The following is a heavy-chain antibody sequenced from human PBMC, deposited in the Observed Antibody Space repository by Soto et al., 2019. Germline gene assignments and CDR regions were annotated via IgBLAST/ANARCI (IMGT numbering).Heavy chain of an antibody. CDR2: IDNAGSSA. CDR1: GFTFSIYW. CDR3: TRVGGSVSGMDV. Sequence: EVQLVESGGGLVQPGGSLRLSCAASGFTFSIYWMHWVRQAPGKGPVWVLRIDNAGSSARYADSVKGRFTISRDNAKNTVYLQMNSLRAEDTAVYYCTRVGGSVSGMDVWGQGTTVTVSS. D-gene: IGHD1-26*01. V-gene: IGHV3-74*01. J-gene: IGHJ6*02.